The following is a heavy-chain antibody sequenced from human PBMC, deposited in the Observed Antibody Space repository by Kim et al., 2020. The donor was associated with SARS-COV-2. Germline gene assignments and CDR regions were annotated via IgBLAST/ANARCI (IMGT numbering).Heavy chain of an antibody. CDR3: ARPRRSGSYSVDY. J-gene: IGHJ4*02. D-gene: IGHD1-26*01. Sequence: SETLSLTCTVSGGSISSSSYYWGWIRQPPGKGLEWIGSIYYSGSTYYNPSLKSRVTISVDTSKNQFSLKLSSVTAADTAVYYCARPRRSGSYSVDYWGQGALVTVSS. V-gene: IGHV4-39*01. CDR2: IYYSGST. CDR1: GGSISSSSYY.